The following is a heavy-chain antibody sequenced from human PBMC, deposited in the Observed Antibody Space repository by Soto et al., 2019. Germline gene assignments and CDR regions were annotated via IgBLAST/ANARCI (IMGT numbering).Heavy chain of an antibody. CDR2: INHSGST. V-gene: IGHV4-34*01. CDR1: DRSLSGYY. Sequence: PETLSLTCAVCDRSLSGYYGSWIRQPPEKGLEWIGEINHSGSTNYNPSLKSRVTISVDMSKNQFSLKLSSVTAADTAVYYCARGRGVVLRFLEWYSTNYYYYGMDVWGQGTTVTVSS. J-gene: IGHJ6*02. CDR3: ARGRGVVLRFLEWYSTNYYYYGMDV. D-gene: IGHD3-3*01.